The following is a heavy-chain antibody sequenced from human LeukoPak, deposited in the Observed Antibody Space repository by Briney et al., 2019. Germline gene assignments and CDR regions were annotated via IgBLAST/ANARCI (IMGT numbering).Heavy chain of an antibody. V-gene: IGHV3-7*01. Sequence: ETLSLTCTVSGGSISSYYGSWIRQPPGKGLEWVANIKQDGSEKYYVDSVKGRFTISRDNAKNSLYLQMNSLRAEDTAVYYCARGSLSSSFYYYGMDVWGQGTTVTVSS. CDR2: IKQDGSEK. D-gene: IGHD6-13*01. CDR1: GGSISSYY. J-gene: IGHJ6*02. CDR3: ARGSLSSSFYYYGMDV.